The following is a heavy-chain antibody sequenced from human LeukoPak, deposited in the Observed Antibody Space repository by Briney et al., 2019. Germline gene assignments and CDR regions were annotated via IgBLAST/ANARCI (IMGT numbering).Heavy chain of an antibody. D-gene: IGHD3-10*01. V-gene: IGHV3-30*18. CDR2: VSYDGSNK. Sequence: GGSLRLSCAASGFTFSSYGMHWVRQAPGKGLEWVAVVSYDGSNKYYADSVKGRFTISRDNSKNTLYLQMNSLRAEDTAVYYCAKDSLITMVRGVDVNYYGMDVWGKGTTVTVSS. CDR1: GFTFSSYG. J-gene: IGHJ6*04. CDR3: AKDSLITMVRGVDVNYYGMDV.